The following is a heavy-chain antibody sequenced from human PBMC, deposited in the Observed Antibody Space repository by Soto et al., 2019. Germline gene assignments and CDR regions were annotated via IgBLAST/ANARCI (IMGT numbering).Heavy chain of an antibody. J-gene: IGHJ4*02. Sequence: QVQLQESGPGLVKPSETLSLTCTVSGGSINSYYWSWIRQPPGKGLEWIGYIYYSRSTNYNPSLKSRVTKSVDTSKYPFALKLISVTAADTAVYYCASRYGLGFDFWGQGTLVTVSS. D-gene: IGHD3-10*01. CDR2: IYYSRST. V-gene: IGHV4-59*08. CDR1: GGSINSYY. CDR3: ASRYGLGFDF.